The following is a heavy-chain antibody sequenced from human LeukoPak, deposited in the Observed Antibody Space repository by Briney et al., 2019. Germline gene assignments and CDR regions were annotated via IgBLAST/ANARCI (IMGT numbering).Heavy chain of an antibody. CDR3: ARSSFYYGSGKEAYYYYMDV. J-gene: IGHJ6*03. Sequence: GASVRVSCKASGYTFTGYYMHWVRQAPGQGLEWMGWINPNSGGTNYAQKFQGRVTMTRDTSISTAYMELSRLRSDDTAVYYCARSSFYYGSGKEAYYYYMDVWGKGTTVTISS. V-gene: IGHV1-2*02. D-gene: IGHD3-10*01. CDR1: GYTFTGYY. CDR2: INPNSGGT.